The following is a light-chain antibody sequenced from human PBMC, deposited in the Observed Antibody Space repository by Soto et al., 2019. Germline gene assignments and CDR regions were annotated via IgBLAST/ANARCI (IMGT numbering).Light chain of an antibody. J-gene: IGKJ4*01. CDR3: HQYYRSIT. CDR2: ASS. V-gene: IGKV3-20*01. CDR1: QDVDNNF. Sequence: EIVLTQSPGTLSLSPGEGATLSCRASQDVDNNFLAWYQQRPGQAPRLLIYASSRRATGIPDRFSGSGSGTDFTLTISRVGPEDIAVYFCHQYYRSITFGGGPKVEVK.